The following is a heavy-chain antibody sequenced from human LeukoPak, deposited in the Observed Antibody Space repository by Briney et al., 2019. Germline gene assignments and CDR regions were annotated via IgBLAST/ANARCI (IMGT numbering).Heavy chain of an antibody. CDR2: IYYSGNT. V-gene: IGHV4-39*07. D-gene: IGHD3-9*01. J-gene: IGHJ6*02. CDR3: ARAWYYDILTGPLDYYGMDV. CDR1: GGSISSRTYS. Sequence: SETLSLTCTVSGGSISSRTYSWGWIRQPPGKGLEWIGSIYYSGNTYYNPSLKSRVTISVDTSKNQFSLKLSSVTAADTAVYYCARAWYYDILTGPLDYYGMDVWGQGTTVTVSS.